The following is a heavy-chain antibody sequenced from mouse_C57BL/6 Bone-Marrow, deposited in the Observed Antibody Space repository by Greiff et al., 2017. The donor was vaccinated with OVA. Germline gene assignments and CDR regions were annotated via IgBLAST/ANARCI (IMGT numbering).Heavy chain of an antibody. CDR1: GFSLTSYG. CDR3: AKKATAQATWFAY. J-gene: IGHJ3*01. D-gene: IGHD3-2*02. CDR2: IWRGGST. Sequence: QVQLQQSGPGLVQPSQSLSITCTVSGFSLTSYGVHWVRQSPGKGLEWLGVIWRGGSTDYNAAFMSRLSITKDNSKSQVFFKMNSLQADDTAIYYCAKKATAQATWFAYWGQGTLVTVSA. V-gene: IGHV2-5*01.